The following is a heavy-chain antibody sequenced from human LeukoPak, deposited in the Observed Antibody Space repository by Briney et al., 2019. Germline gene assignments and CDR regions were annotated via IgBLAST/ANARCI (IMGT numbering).Heavy chain of an antibody. CDR3: THRLES. CDR2: IKPDGSEI. CDR1: GFRFSDSW. V-gene: IGHV3-7*02. Sequence: GGSLRLSCAASGFRFSDSWMDWVRQAPGKGLEWVANIKPDGSEIHYEDAVKGRFTISRDNAKNSLYLQMNSLRAEDTAVYYCTHRLESWGQGTLVTVSS. D-gene: IGHD3-22*01. J-gene: IGHJ4*02.